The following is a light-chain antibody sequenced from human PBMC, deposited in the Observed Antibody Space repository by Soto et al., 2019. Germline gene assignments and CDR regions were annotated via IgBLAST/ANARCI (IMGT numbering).Light chain of an antibody. CDR1: QTVRNNY. CDR3: QQYGRSPLT. CDR2: DAS. Sequence: EIVLTQSPGTLSLSPGERATLSFRASQTVRNNYLAWYQQKPGQAPRFLIYDASSRATGIPDRFSGSGSGTDCTLTISRLEPEEFAVYYCQQYGRSPLTFGGGTKVEI. J-gene: IGKJ4*01. V-gene: IGKV3-20*01.